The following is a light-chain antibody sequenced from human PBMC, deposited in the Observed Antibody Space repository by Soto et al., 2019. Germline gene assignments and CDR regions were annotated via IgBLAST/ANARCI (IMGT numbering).Light chain of an antibody. Sequence: DIQMTQSPSTLSASVGDRVTITCRARQSINKWLAWYQLKPGRAPKLLIYRASYLQSGVPSRFSGSGSGTDFTLTISSLQPDDFASYYCQQYDTYSTFGQGTKLEIK. V-gene: IGKV1-5*03. CDR1: QSINKW. J-gene: IGKJ2*01. CDR3: QQYDTYST. CDR2: RAS.